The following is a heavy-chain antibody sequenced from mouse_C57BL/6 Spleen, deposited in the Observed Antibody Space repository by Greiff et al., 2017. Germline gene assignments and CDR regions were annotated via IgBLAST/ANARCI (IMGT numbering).Heavy chain of an antibody. CDR2: IDPANGNT. D-gene: IGHD2-3*01. CDR3: ARSPRGYYVYFDV. J-gene: IGHJ1*03. CDR1: GFNIKNTY. Sequence: VQLKESVAELVRPGASVKLSCTASGFNIKNTYMHWVKQRPEQGLEWIGRIDPANGNTKYAPKFPGKATITADTSSNTAYLQLSSLTSEDTAIYYCARSPRGYYVYFDVWGTGTTVTVSS. V-gene: IGHV14-3*01.